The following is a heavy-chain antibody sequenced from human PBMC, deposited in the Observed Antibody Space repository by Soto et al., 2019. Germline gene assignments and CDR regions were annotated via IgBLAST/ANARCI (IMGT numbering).Heavy chain of an antibody. CDR3: ARDIAAAGTSYYYYGMDV. CDR1: GFTFSSYG. J-gene: IGHJ6*02. CDR2: IWYDGSNK. Sequence: GGSLRLSCAASGFTFSSYGMHWVRQAPGKGLEWVAVIWYDGSNKYYADSVKGRFTISRDNSKNTLYLQMNSPRAEDTAVYYCARDIAAAGTSYYYYGMDVWGQGTTVTVSS. V-gene: IGHV3-33*01. D-gene: IGHD6-13*01.